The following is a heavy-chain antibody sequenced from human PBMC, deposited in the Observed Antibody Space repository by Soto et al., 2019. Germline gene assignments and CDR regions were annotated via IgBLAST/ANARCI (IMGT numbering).Heavy chain of an antibody. V-gene: IGHV1-3*01. CDR2: INAGNGNT. CDR1: GYTFTSYA. CDR3: AGSGATVTNPYYYYYYGMDV. J-gene: IGHJ6*02. D-gene: IGHD4-17*01. Sequence: SVKVSCKASGYTFTSYAMHWVRQAPGQRLEWMGWINAGNGNTKYSQQFQGRVTITRDTSASTAYMELSSLRSEDTAVYYCAGSGATVTNPYYYYYYGMDVWGQGTTVTVSS.